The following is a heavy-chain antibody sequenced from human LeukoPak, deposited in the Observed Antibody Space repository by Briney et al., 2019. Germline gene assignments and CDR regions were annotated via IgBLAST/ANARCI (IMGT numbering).Heavy chain of an antibody. Sequence: SETLSLTCTVSGGSISRSSYYWGWIRQPPGKGLEWRGSIYYSGSTHSYPSLKSRLTISVDTSKTQFSLQLSSVTAADTAVYYCARLMPSVAGYCSGGSCSAAHFDYWGQGTLVTVSS. CDR2: IYYSGST. CDR1: GGSISRSSYY. J-gene: IGHJ4*02. D-gene: IGHD2-15*01. CDR3: ARLMPSVAGYCSGGSCSAAHFDY. V-gene: IGHV4-39*01.